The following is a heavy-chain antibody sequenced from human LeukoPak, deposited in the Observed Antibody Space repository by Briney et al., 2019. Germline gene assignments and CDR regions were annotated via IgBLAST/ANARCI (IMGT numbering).Heavy chain of an antibody. V-gene: IGHV3-30*02. CDR3: AKDSGSSYYFDY. CDR1: GFTFSSYG. Sequence: GGSLRLSCAASGFTFSSYGMHWVRQAPGKGLEWVAFIRYDGSNKYYADSVKGRFTISRDNAKNSLYLQMNSLRAEDMALYYCAKDSGSSYYFDYWGQGTLVTVSS. J-gene: IGHJ4*02. D-gene: IGHD6-13*01. CDR2: IRYDGSNK.